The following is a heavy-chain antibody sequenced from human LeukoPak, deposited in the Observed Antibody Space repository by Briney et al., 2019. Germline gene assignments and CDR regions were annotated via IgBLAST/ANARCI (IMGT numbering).Heavy chain of an antibody. CDR3: AREDGPGATDY. CDR2: ISSSSSYI. V-gene: IGHV3-21*01. D-gene: IGHD1-26*01. J-gene: IGHJ4*02. Sequence: GGSLRLSCAASGFTFSSYSMNWVRQAPGKGLEWVSSISSSSSYIYYADSVKGRFTISRDNAKNTLYLQMNSLRAEDTAVYYCAREDGPGATDYWGQGTLVTVSS. CDR1: GFTFSSYS.